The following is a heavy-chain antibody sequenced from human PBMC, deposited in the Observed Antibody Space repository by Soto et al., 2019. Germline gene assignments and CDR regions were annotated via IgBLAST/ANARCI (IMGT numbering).Heavy chain of an antibody. Sequence: QVQLVQSGAEVKKPGASVKVSCKASGYTFTSYGISWVRQAPGQGLEWMGWISAYNGNTNYAQKLQGRVTMTTDTSTSTAYMELRSLRSDDTAVYYCASVRCSSTSCYNYYYGMDVWGQGTTVTVSS. CDR1: GYTFTSYG. D-gene: IGHD2-2*02. J-gene: IGHJ6*02. CDR3: ASVRCSSTSCYNYYYGMDV. V-gene: IGHV1-18*01. CDR2: ISAYNGNT.